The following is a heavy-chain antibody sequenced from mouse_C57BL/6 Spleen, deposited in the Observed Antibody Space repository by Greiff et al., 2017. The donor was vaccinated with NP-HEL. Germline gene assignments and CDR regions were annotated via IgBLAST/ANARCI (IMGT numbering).Heavy chain of an antibody. CDR2: INPNNGGT. CDR3: ARRGPYYGSRYWYFDV. J-gene: IGHJ1*03. Sequence: EVQLQQSGPELVKPGASVKISCKASGYTFTDYYMNWVKQSHGKSLEWIGDINPNNGGTSYNQKFKGKATLTVDKSSSTAYMELRSLTSEDSAVYYCARRGPYYGSRYWYFDVWGTGTTVTVSS. D-gene: IGHD1-1*01. V-gene: IGHV1-26*01. CDR1: GYTFTDYY.